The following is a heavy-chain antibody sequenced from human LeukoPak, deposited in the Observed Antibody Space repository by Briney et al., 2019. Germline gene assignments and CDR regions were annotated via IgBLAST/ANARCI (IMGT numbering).Heavy chain of an antibody. V-gene: IGHV4-31*03. CDR3: GTSRSSYYYYGMDV. D-gene: IGHD1-1*01. CDR1: GGSISSGGYY. Sequence: SQTLSLTCTVSGGSISSGGYYWSWIRQHPGKGLEWIGYIYYSGSTYYNPSLKSRVTISVDTSKNQFSLKLSSVTAADTAVYYCGTSRSSYYYYGMDVWGQGTTVTVSS. J-gene: IGHJ6*02. CDR2: IYYSGST.